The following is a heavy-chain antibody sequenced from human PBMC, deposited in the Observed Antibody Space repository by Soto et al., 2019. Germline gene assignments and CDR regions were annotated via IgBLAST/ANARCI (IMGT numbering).Heavy chain of an antibody. J-gene: IGHJ5*02. CDR2: ISGSGGST. CDR3: AKDRDPQPDYDFWSGYPDHNWFDP. D-gene: IGHD3-3*01. V-gene: IGHV3-23*01. Sequence: GGSLRLSCAASGFTFSSYAMSWVRQAPGKGLEWVSAISGSGGSTYYADSVKGRFTISRDNSKNTLYLQMNSLRAEDTAVYYCAKDRDPQPDYDFWSGYPDHNWFDPWGQGTLVTVSS. CDR1: GFTFSSYA.